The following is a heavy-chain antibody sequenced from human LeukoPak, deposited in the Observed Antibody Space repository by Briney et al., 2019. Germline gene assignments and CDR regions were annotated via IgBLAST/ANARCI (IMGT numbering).Heavy chain of an antibody. J-gene: IGHJ4*02. V-gene: IGHV3-23*01. CDR3: AKDQGPLLWFGEFTETDY. CDR1: GFTFSSYA. D-gene: IGHD3-10*01. Sequence: GGSLRLSCAASGFTFSSYAMSWVRQAPGKGLEWVSAISGSGGSTHYADSVKGRFTISRDNSKNTLYLQMNSLRAEDTAVYYCAKDQGPLLWFGEFTETDYWGQGTLVTVSS. CDR2: ISGSGGST.